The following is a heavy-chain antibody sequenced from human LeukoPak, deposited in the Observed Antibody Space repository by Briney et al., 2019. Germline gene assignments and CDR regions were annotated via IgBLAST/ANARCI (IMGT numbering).Heavy chain of an antibody. CDR2: ISYDGSNK. CDR1: GFTFSSYA. Sequence: GGSLRLSCAASGFTFSSYAMHWVRQAPGKGLEWLAVISYDGSNKYYADSVKGRFTISRDNSKNTLYLQMNSLRAEDTAVYYCANPGVNLDYWGQGTLVTVSS. V-gene: IGHV3-30-3*01. CDR3: ANPGVNLDY. J-gene: IGHJ4*02. D-gene: IGHD3-10*01.